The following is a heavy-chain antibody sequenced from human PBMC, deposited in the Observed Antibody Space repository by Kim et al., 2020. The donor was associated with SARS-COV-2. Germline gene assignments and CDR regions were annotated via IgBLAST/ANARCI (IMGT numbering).Heavy chain of an antibody. J-gene: IGHJ4*02. D-gene: IGHD3-3*01. CDR2: IYSGGST. CDR1: GFTVSSNY. Sequence: GGSLRLSCAASGFTVSSNYMSWVRQAPGKGLEWVSVIYSGGSTYYADSVKGRFTISRDNSKNTLYLQMNSLRAEDTAVYYCARAHDFWSGYPYWGQGTLVTVSS. CDR3: ARAHDFWSGYPY. V-gene: IGHV3-66*01.